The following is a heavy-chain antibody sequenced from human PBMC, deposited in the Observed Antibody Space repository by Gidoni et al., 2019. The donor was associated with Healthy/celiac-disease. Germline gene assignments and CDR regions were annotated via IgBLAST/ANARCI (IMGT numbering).Heavy chain of an antibody. CDR1: GGSFSSYA. D-gene: IGHD2-21*01. CDR2: IIPIFGTA. J-gene: IGHJ6*03. V-gene: IGHV1-69*06. CDR3: ARVRVNYYYYRDV. Sequence: QVQLVQSGAEVKKPGCWVNAPCKDSGGSFSSYAISWVRQAPGQGLEWMGGIIPIFGTANYAQKFQGRVTITADKSTSTAYMELSSLRSEDTAVYYCARVRVNYYYYRDVWGKGTTVTVSS.